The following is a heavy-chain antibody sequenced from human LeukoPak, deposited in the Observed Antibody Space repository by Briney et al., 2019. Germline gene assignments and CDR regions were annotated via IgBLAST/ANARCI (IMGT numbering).Heavy chain of an antibody. D-gene: IGHD3-3*01. CDR2: IFSNDEK. Sequence: SGPVLVKPTETLTLTCTVSGFSLSNARMGVSWIRQSPGKALEWLAHIFSNDEKSYSTSLKSRLTISKDTSKSQVVLTMTNMDPVDTATYYCARSIYEVLRFLEWPYYFDYWGQGTLVTVSS. J-gene: IGHJ4*02. V-gene: IGHV2-26*01. CDR1: GFSLSNARMG. CDR3: ARSIYEVLRFLEWPYYFDY.